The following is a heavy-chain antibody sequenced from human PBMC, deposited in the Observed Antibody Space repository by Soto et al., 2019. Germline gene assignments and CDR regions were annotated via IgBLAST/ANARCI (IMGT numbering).Heavy chain of an antibody. CDR3: ARHVRAGYCSYTTCPLGFFDN. Sequence: SETLSLTCTVSGGSISSSTYHWGWIRQPPGKGLEWIGSIYYTGNTYYSPSLQSRVTISVDTSKKQFSLKLSSVTAADTATYYCARHVRAGYCSYTTCPLGFFDNWGQGTPVTVSS. D-gene: IGHD2-2*03. J-gene: IGHJ4*02. V-gene: IGHV4-39*01. CDR1: GGSISSSTYH. CDR2: IYYTGNT.